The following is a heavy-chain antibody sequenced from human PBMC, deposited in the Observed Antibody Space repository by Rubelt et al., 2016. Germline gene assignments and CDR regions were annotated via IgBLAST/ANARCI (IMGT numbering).Heavy chain of an antibody. CDR1: GFSLSTSGVG. V-gene: IGHV2-5*02. D-gene: IGHD2-15*01. CDR2: IYWDDDK. Sequence: QITLKESGPTLVKPTQTLTLTCTFSGFSLSTSGVGVGWIRQPPGEALEFLAIIYWDDDKRYRPSLRSRPTITKDTSKSQVVLTMTNMDPVDTGTYYCAHRLVGGQGFDYWGQGTLVTVSS. CDR3: AHRLVGGQGFDY. J-gene: IGHJ4*02.